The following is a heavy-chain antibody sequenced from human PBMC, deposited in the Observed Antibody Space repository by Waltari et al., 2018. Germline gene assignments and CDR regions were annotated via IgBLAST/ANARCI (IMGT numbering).Heavy chain of an antibody. CDR3: ARVRNYDFWSGYWSYWYFDL. CDR2: IYYSGST. D-gene: IGHD3-3*01. Sequence: QVQLQESGPGLVKPSETLSLTCTVSGGSISSYYWSWIRQPPGKGLEWIGYIYYSGSTNYNPSLKSRVTISVDTSKNQFSLKLSSVTAADTAVYYCARVRNYDFWSGYWSYWYFDLWGRGTLVTVSS. J-gene: IGHJ2*01. CDR1: GGSISSYY. V-gene: IGHV4-59*01.